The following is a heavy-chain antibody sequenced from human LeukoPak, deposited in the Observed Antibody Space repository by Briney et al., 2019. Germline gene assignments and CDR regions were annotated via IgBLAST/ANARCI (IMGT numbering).Heavy chain of an antibody. D-gene: IGHD3-10*01. CDR1: GFSFGAHG. J-gene: IGHJ4*02. V-gene: IGHV3-23*01. CDR2: IGGSGATT. Sequence: PGGSLRLSCAASGFSFGAHGMNWVRQAPGKGLEWVSAIGGSGATTYYADSVRGRFTISRDNFKNTLYLQMNSLRAEDTAVYYCARVYGSGRGFDYWGQGTLVTVSS. CDR3: ARVYGSGRGFDY.